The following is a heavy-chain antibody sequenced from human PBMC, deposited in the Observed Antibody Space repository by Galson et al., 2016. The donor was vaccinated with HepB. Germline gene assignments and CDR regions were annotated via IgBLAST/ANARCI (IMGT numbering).Heavy chain of an antibody. J-gene: IGHJ4*02. Sequence: SLRLSCAVSGLSINSNCMTWIRQAPGKGLEWVSFLYSSGNTYYAASVKGRFTFSRDNSKNTLYLQMTSLTVDDPAVYYCARQDFAGVYFDYRGQGTLVTVSS. CDR3: ARQDFAGVYFDY. CDR2: LYSSGNT. CDR1: GLSINSNC. D-gene: IGHD7-27*01. V-gene: IGHV3-66*04.